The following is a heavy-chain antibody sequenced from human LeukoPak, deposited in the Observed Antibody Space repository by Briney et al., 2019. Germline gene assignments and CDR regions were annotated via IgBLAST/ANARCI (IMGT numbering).Heavy chain of an antibody. D-gene: IGHD1-26*01. CDR1: GFTLNNAW. CDR2: IKSKTYGGTP. Sequence: GGSLRLSCAASGFTLNNAWVSGVRQAPGKGLEWLGRIKSKTYGGTPDYAAPVKGRFTISRDDSKNTLYLQMNSLKTEDTAVYYCTTDTPGELPYYWGQGTLVTVSS. J-gene: IGHJ4*02. CDR3: TTDTPGELPYY. V-gene: IGHV3-15*01.